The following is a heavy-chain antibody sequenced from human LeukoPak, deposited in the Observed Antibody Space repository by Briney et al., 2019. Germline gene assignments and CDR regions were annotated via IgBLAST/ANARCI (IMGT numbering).Heavy chain of an antibody. Sequence: SVKVSCKASGGTFSSYAISWVRQAPGQGLEWMGRIIPIFGIANYAQKFQGRVTITADKSTSTAYMELSSLRSEDTAVYYCARDGVNKLWNFDYWGQGTLVTVSS. D-gene: IGHD2-15*01. CDR2: IIPIFGIA. CDR1: GGTFSSYA. J-gene: IGHJ4*02. V-gene: IGHV1-69*04. CDR3: ARDGVNKLWNFDY.